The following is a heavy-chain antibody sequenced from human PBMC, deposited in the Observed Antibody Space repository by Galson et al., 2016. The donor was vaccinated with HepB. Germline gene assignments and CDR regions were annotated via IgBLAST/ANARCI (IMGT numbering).Heavy chain of an antibody. CDR3: ARDYVPDIVVAGVPFDP. CDR1: GFTFSTYS. Sequence: SLRLSCAASGFTFSTYSMHWVRQAPGKGLEWVAVISYDGSNEYYADSVKGRFTISRDNSKNTVYLQMNSLRAEDTAVYYCARDYVPDIVVAGVPFDPWGQGTLVTVSS. J-gene: IGHJ5*02. V-gene: IGHV3-30-3*01. D-gene: IGHD6-19*01. CDR2: ISYDGSNE.